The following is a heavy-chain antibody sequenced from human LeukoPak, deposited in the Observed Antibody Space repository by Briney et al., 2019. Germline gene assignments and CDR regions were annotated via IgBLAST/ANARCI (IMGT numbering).Heavy chain of an antibody. CDR1: SGSFSGYY. V-gene: IGHV4-34*01. CDR2: INHSGST. CDR3: ARALLEYCSSTSCRPAHYYYGMNV. Sequence: SETLSLTCAVYSGSFSGYYWSWIRQPPGKGLKWIGEINHSGSTNYNPSLKSRVTISVDTSKNQFSLKLSSVTAADTAVYYCARALLEYCSSTSCRPAHYYYGMNVWGKGTTVTVSS. D-gene: IGHD2-2*01. J-gene: IGHJ6*04.